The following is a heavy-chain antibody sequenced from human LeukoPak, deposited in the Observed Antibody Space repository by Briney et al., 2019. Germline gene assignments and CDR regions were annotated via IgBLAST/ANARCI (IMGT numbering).Heavy chain of an antibody. J-gene: IGHJ6*02. D-gene: IGHD3-10*01. CDR3: AKEYRGDGSGIMDV. CDR2: IIPVLGTA. Sequence: GASVTVSCKASGGIFTTYAISWVRLAPGQGLEWMGRIIPVLGTANYAQKFQGRVTITADKSTTTAYMELNSLRSGDTAVYYCAKEYRGDGSGIMDVWAQGTTVTVSS. V-gene: IGHV1-69*04. CDR1: GGIFTTYA.